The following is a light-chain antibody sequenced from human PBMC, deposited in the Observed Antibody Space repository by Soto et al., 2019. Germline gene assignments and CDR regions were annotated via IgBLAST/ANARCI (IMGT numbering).Light chain of an antibody. CDR1: QSVSRY. CDR3: QQRSNWPT. Sequence: EIVLTQSPATLSLSPGERATLSCRASQSVSRYLAWYQQKPGQAPRLLISDASNRATGIPARFSGSGSGTDFTLTISSLEPEDFALYYCQQRSNWPTFGGGTKVDIK. V-gene: IGKV3-11*01. J-gene: IGKJ4*02. CDR2: DAS.